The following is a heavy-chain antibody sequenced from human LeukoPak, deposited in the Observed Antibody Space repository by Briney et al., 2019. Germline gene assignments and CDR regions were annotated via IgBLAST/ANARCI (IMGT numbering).Heavy chain of an antibody. CDR3: ARFTGPSRRWNTVVPAAILSFDI. J-gene: IGHJ3*02. CDR2: IYYSGST. V-gene: IGHV4-39*07. CDR1: GGSISSSGYY. Sequence: PSETLSLTCTVSGGSISSSGYYWGWIRQPPGKGLEWIGTIYYSGSTYYNPSLKSRVTISVDTSKNQFSLKLSSVTAADTAVYYCARFTGPSRRWNTVVPAAILSFDIWGQGTMVTVSS. D-gene: IGHD2-2*01.